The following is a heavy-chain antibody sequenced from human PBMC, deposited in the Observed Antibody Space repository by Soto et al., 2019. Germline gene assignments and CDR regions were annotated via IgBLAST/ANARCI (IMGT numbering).Heavy chain of an antibody. D-gene: IGHD3-22*01. CDR1: GFTFSSYA. CDR3: AKDRSYYDSSGYYDAFDI. Sequence: EVQLLESGGGLVQPGGSLRLSCAASGFTFSSYAMSWVRQAPGKGLEWVSAISGSGGSTYYADSVKGRFTISRDNSKNTLYLQMNRLRAEDTAVYYCAKDRSYYDSSGYYDAFDIWGQGTMVTVSS. J-gene: IGHJ3*02. CDR2: ISGSGGST. V-gene: IGHV3-23*01.